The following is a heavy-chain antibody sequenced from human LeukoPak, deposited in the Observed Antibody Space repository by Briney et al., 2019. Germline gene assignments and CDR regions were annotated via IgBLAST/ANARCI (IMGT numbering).Heavy chain of an antibody. CDR2: ISGNGADT. J-gene: IGHJ4*02. D-gene: IGHD1-26*01. V-gene: IGHV3-23*01. CDR1: GFNFSNYA. Sequence: GGSLRLSCAASGFNFSNYAMDWVRQAPGEGLEWVSVISGNGADTYYADSVKGRFTISRDNSKNTLYLQMNSLRAEDTAVYYCAKGGGAYFAGRGFDFWGQGTLVTVSS. CDR3: AKGGGAYFAGRGFDF.